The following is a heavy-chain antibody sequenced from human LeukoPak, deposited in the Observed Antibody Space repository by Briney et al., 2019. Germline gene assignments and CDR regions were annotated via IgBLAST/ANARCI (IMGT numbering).Heavy chain of an antibody. CDR2: IYYSGST. J-gene: IGHJ4*02. CDR3: ARVEATRSKRGFDY. V-gene: IGHV4-30-4*01. D-gene: IGHD5-12*01. CDR1: GGSINSGDYY. Sequence: SETLSLTCTVSGGSINSGDYYWSWIRQPPGKGLDWIGYIYYSGSTYYNPSLKSRVTISVDTSKNQFSLKLSSVTAADTAVYYCARVEATRSKRGFDYWGQGTLVTVSS.